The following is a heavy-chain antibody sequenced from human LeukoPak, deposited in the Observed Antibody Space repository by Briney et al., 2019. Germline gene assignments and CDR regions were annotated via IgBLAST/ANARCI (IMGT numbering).Heavy chain of an antibody. D-gene: IGHD3-10*01. Sequence: ASVKVSCKASGYTFTGYYMHWVRQAPGQGLEWMGWIYPNSGGTNYAQKFQGRVTVTRDTSISTAYMELSRLRSDDTAVYYCAREAYDSGSFRTDYYYMDVWSKGTTVTISS. CDR1: GYTFTGYY. V-gene: IGHV1-2*02. CDR3: AREAYDSGSFRTDYYYMDV. CDR2: IYPNSGGT. J-gene: IGHJ6*03.